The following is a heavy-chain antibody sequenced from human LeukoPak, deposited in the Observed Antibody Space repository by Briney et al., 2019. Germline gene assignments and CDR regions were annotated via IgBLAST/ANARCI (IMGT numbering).Heavy chain of an antibody. CDR1: GFTFSSYA. Sequence: GGSLRLSCAASGFTFSSYAMHWVRQAPGKGLEYVSAISSNGGSTYYANSVKGRFTISRDNSKNTLYLQMGSLRAEDMAVYYCASAYCAGDCSSEPYYFDYWGQGTLVTVSS. D-gene: IGHD2-21*02. CDR3: ASAYCAGDCSSEPYYFDY. CDR2: ISSNGGST. J-gene: IGHJ4*02. V-gene: IGHV3-64*01.